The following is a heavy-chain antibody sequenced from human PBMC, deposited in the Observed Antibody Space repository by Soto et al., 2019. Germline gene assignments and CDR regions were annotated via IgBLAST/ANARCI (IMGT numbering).Heavy chain of an antibody. Sequence: PGGSLRLSCAASGFTFSSYEMNWVRQAPGKGLEWVSYISSSGGTIYHAESVKGRFTISRDNAKNSLYLQMNSLRAEDTAVYYCARDLFNVDTAMVTAFDIWRQGTMVTVSS. CDR1: GFTFSSYE. V-gene: IGHV3-48*03. D-gene: IGHD5-18*01. CDR2: ISSSGGTI. CDR3: ARDLFNVDTAMVTAFDI. J-gene: IGHJ3*02.